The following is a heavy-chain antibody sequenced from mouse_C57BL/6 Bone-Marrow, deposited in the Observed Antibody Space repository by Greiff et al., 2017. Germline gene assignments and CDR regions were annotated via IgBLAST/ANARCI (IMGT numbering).Heavy chain of an antibody. D-gene: IGHD1-1*01. V-gene: IGHV1-64*01. CDR1: GYTFTSYW. J-gene: IGHJ1*03. CDR2: IHPNSGST. Sequence: QVQLQQPGAELVKPGASVKLFCKASGYTFTSYWMHWVKQRPGQGLEWIGMIHPNSGSTNYNEKFKSKATLTVDKSSSTAYMQPSSLTSEDSAVDYCARYYGSSLWYFDVGGTGTTVTVSA. CDR3: ARYYGSSLWYFDV.